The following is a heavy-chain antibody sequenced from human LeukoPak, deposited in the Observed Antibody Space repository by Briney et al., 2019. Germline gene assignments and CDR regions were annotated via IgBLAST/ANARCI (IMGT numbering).Heavy chain of an antibody. CDR2: ISAYNGNT. Sequence: ASVKVSCKASGYTFTSYGISWVRQAPGQGLEWMGWISAYNGNTNYAQKLQGRVTMTTDTSTSTAYMELRSLRSDDTAVYYCARDLEVWYNWNYVLGYWGQGTLVTVSP. J-gene: IGHJ4*02. V-gene: IGHV1-18*01. CDR1: GYTFTSYG. CDR3: ARDLEVWYNWNYVLGY. D-gene: IGHD1-7*01.